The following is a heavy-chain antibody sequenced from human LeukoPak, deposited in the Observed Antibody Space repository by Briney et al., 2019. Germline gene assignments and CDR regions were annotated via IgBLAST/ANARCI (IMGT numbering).Heavy chain of an antibody. D-gene: IGHD2/OR15-2a*01. J-gene: IGHJ4*02. CDR1: GTSISGDY. Sequence: SETLSLTCTVSGTSISGDYWSWIRQPPGKGLEWIGYVYFTGNTNYNPSLKSRVTISMDTSNNQISLTVTSVTAADTAVYYCAGHPFSSPFDFWGQGTLVAVSS. CDR3: AGHPFSSPFDF. CDR2: VYFTGNT. V-gene: IGHV4-59*08.